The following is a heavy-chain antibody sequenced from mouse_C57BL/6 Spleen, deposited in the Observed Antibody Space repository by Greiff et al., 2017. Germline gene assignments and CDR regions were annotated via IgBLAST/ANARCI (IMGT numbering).Heavy chain of an antibody. J-gene: IGHJ3*01. CDR2: ISSGGDYI. Sequence: EVKVVESGEGLVKPGGSLKLSCAASGFTFSSYAMSWVRQTPEKRLEWVAYISSGGDYIYYADTVKGRFTISRDNARNTLYLQMSSLKSEDTAMYYCTRNGYSAWFAYWGQGTLVTVSA. CDR1: GFTFSSYA. D-gene: IGHD2-3*01. CDR3: TRNGYSAWFAY. V-gene: IGHV5-9-1*02.